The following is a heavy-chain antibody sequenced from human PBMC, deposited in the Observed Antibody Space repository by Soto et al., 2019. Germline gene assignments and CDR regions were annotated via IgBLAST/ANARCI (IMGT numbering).Heavy chain of an antibody. CDR2: IIPIFGTA. V-gene: IGHV1-69*06. Sequence: GASVKVSCKASGGTFSSYAISWVRQAPGQGLEWMGGIIPIFGTANYAQKFQGRVTITADKSTSTAYMELSSLRSEDTAVYYCARGRGRYDILTGYYKNWFDPWGQGTLVTVS. CDR3: ARGRGRYDILTGYYKNWFDP. D-gene: IGHD3-9*01. J-gene: IGHJ5*02. CDR1: GGTFSSYA.